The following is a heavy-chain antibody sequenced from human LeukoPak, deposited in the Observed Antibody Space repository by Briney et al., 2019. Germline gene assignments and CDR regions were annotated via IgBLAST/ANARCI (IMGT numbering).Heavy chain of an antibody. J-gene: IGHJ4*02. CDR1: GFTFSSYT. V-gene: IGHV3-30-3*01. CDR3: ARAVAVAGPLNY. D-gene: IGHD6-19*01. CDR2: ISYDGNNK. Sequence: PGGSLRLSCAASGFTFSSYTIHWVRQAPGKGLEWVAVISYDGNNKYYADSVKGRFTISRDNSKNTLYLQMNSLRAEDTAVYYCARAVAVAGPLNYWGQGTLVTVSS.